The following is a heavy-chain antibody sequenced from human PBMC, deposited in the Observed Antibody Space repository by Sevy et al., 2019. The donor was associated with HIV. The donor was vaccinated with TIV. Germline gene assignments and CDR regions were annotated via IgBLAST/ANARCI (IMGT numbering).Heavy chain of an antibody. D-gene: IGHD6-19*01. V-gene: IGHV3-30*18. CDR2: ISYDGSNK. CDR3: AKEMSIGGIAVAGSYNYYYYCMDV. J-gene: IGHJ6*02. Sequence: GGSLRLSCAASGFTFSSYGMHWVRQAPGKGLEWVAVISYDGSNKYYADSVKGRFTISRDNSKNTLYLQMNSLRAEDTAVYYCAKEMSIGGIAVAGSYNYYYYCMDVWGQGTTVTVSS. CDR1: GFTFSSYG.